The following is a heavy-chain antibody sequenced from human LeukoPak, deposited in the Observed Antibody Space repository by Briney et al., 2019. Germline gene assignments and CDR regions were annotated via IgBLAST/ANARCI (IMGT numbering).Heavy chain of an antibody. CDR1: GGSISSYY. D-gene: IGHD4-17*01. CDR2: IYYSGSN. CDR3: ARDQHYGDDNDYYYYVDV. J-gene: IGHJ6*03. V-gene: IGHV4-59*01. Sequence: SETLSLTCTVSGGSISSYYWSWVRQPPGKGLEWIGCIYYSGSNTYNPSLKSRATISVDTSKNQFSLKLSSVTAADTAVYYCARDQHYGDDNDYYYYVDVWGKGTTVTVSS.